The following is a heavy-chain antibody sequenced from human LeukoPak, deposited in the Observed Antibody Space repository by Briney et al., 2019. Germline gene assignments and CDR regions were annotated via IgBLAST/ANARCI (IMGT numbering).Heavy chain of an antibody. CDR1: GYTFTSYY. J-gene: IGHJ6*02. Sequence: GASVTVSCTASGYTFTSYYMHWVRQAPGQGLEWMGIINPSGGSTSYAQKLQGRVTMTRDTSTSTVYMELSSLRSEDTAVYYCARLMVRGVSPCGMDVWGQGTTVTVSS. D-gene: IGHD3-10*01. V-gene: IGHV1-46*01. CDR3: ARLMVRGVSPCGMDV. CDR2: INPSGGST.